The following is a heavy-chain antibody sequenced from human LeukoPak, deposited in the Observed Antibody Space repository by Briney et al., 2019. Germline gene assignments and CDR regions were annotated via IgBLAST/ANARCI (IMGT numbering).Heavy chain of an antibody. CDR2: FDPEDGET. V-gene: IGHV1-24*01. CDR1: GYTLTELS. CDR3: ATSKGLLLSLDY. J-gene: IGHJ4*02. D-gene: IGHD2-21*02. Sequence: ASVKVYCKVSGYTLTELSMHWVRQAPGKGLEWMGGFDPEDGETIYAQKFQGRVTMTEDTSTDTAYMELSSLRSEDTAVYYCATSKGLLLSLDYWGQGTLVTVSS.